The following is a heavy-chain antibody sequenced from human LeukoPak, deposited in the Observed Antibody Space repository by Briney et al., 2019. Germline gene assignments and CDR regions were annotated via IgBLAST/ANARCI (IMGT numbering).Heavy chain of an antibody. CDR1: GFSFSNYA. CDR2: MSYDGSNT. Sequence: PGGSLRLSCAASGFSFSNYAMHWVRKAPGKGLGWVAVMSYDGSNTYYADSVKGRFTISRDNSKNTLYLQMNSLRPEDTAVYYCARDNYGDPLRLDYWGQGTLVTVS. J-gene: IGHJ4*02. V-gene: IGHV3-30-3*01. D-gene: IGHD4-17*01. CDR3: ARDNYGDPLRLDY.